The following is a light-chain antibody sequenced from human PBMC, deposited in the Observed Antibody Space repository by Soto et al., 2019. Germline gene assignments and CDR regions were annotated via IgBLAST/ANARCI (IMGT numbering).Light chain of an antibody. Sequence: QSALTQPASVSGSPGQSITISCTGTSSDVGGYNFVSWYQQHPGKAPSLMIFEVNNRPSGVSDRFSSSKSGNTASLTISGLQAADEADYYCRSYTFSSTLVVFGGGTKLTVL. J-gene: IGLJ3*02. CDR2: EVN. CDR1: SSDVGGYNF. V-gene: IGLV2-14*01. CDR3: RSYTFSSTLVV.